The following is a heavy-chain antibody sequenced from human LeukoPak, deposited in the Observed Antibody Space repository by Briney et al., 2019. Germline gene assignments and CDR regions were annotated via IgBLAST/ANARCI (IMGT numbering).Heavy chain of an antibody. V-gene: IGHV6-1*01. CDR1: GDIVSSNSAA. CDR2: TYYRSKLYN. D-gene: IGHD2-2*01. J-gene: IGHJ4*02. CDR3: ARSTLGYCSSTSCPDPYFDY. Sequence: SQTLSLTCAISGDIVSSNSAAWNWIRQSPSRGLEWLGRTYYRSKLYNEYAVSVKSRITINPDTSKHQFSLQLNSVTPEDTAVYYCARSTLGYCSSTSCPDPYFDYWGQGTLVTVSS.